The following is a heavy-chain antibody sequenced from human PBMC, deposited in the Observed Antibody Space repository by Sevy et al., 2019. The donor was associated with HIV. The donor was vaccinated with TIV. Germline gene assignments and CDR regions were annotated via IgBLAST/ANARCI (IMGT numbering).Heavy chain of an antibody. CDR3: AKDGGNAPQYYGMDV. CDR1: GFTFSSFG. CDR2: ISFDVDYV. J-gene: IGHJ6*02. V-gene: IGHV3-30*18. Sequence: GGSLRLSCAASGFTFSSFGLHWVRQAPGKGLEWVASISFDVDYVYYADSVKGRFTISRDNSKNILYLQMNSLRVGDTALYYCAKDGGNAPQYYGMDVWGQGTTVTVSS. D-gene: IGHD3-16*01.